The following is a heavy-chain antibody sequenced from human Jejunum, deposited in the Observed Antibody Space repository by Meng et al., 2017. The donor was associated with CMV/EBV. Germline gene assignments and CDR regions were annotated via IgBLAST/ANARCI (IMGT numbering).Heavy chain of an antibody. CDR2: INPNSGGT. J-gene: IGHJ6*02. CDR1: AYTFTGYY. V-gene: IGHV1-2*02. Sequence: SAYTFTGYYMRWVRQAPGPGLEGMGWINPNSGGTNYAQKFQGRDTMTRNTSISTAYMELSRLRSDDTAVYYCARRGSSTGYYYYGMDVWGQGTLVTVSS. D-gene: IGHD2-2*01. CDR3: ARRGSSTGYYYYGMDV.